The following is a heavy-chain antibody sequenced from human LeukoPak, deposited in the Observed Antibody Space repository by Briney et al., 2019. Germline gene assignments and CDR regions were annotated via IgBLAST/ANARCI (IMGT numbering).Heavy chain of an antibody. V-gene: IGHV4-39*07. CDR2: IYYSENT. D-gene: IGHD2-2*01. Sequence: SETLSLTCSVSGGSISISRSYWGWIRQPPGKGLEWIGSIYYSENTYYNASLKSRVTMSVDTSKNQFSLKLSSVTAADTAVYYCARNIVVVPAAQINWFDPWGQGTLVTVSS. J-gene: IGHJ5*02. CDR1: GGSISISRSY. CDR3: ARNIVVVPAAQINWFDP.